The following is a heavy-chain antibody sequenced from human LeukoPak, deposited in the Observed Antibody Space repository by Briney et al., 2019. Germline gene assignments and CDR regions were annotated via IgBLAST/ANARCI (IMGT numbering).Heavy chain of an antibody. Sequence: GESLKISCKGSGYSFTSYWIGWVRQMPGKGLEWMGIIYPGDSDTRYSPSFQGQVTISADKSISTAYLQWSSLKASDTAMYYCARLQWLPNYYYYGMGVWGQGTTVTVSS. J-gene: IGHJ6*02. CDR1: GYSFTSYW. CDR2: IYPGDSDT. CDR3: ARLQWLPNYYYYGMGV. D-gene: IGHD6-19*01. V-gene: IGHV5-51*01.